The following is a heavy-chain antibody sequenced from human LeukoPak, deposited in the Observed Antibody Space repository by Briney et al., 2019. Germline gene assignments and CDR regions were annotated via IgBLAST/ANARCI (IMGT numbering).Heavy chain of an antibody. Sequence: GASVKVSCKASGYTFTGYYMHWVRQAPGQGLEWMGRINPNSGGTNYAQKFQGRVTMTRDTSISTAYMELSRLRSDDTAVYYCARGWFKNNWNYVIYYYGMDVWGQGTTVTVSS. CDR3: ARGWFKNNWNYVIYYYGMDV. D-gene: IGHD1-7*01. CDR1: GYTFTGYY. V-gene: IGHV1-2*06. J-gene: IGHJ6*02. CDR2: INPNSGGT.